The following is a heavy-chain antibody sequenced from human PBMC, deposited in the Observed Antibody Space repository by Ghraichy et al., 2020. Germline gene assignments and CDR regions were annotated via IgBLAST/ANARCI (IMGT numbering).Heavy chain of an antibody. CDR1: GFTFSDYS. Sequence: GGSLRLSCAASGFTFSDYSMNWVRQAPGKGLEWVSYIDTAKRSIIYYAESGKGRFTISSDNARNSLLLQMKILRDEDTAVYYCARNGASCGVDCYIDFDLWGRGTLVTVSS. V-gene: IGHV3-48*02. CDR3: ARNGASCGVDCYIDFDL. CDR2: IDTAKRSII. J-gene: IGHJ2*01. D-gene: IGHD2-21*02.